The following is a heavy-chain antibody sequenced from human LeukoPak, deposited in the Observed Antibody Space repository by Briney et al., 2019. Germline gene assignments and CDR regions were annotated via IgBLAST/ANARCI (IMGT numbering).Heavy chain of an antibody. CDR1: GGSISSYY. Sequence: SETLSLTCTVSGGSISSYYWSWIRQPAGKGLEWIGRIYTSGSTNYNPSLKSRVTMSVDTSKNQFSLKLSSVAAADTAVYYCARDSQEVGLDWFYYYYGMDVWGQGTTVTVSS. CDR2: IYTSGST. V-gene: IGHV4-4*07. J-gene: IGHJ6*02. CDR3: ARDSQEVGLDWFYYYYGMDV. D-gene: IGHD1-26*01.